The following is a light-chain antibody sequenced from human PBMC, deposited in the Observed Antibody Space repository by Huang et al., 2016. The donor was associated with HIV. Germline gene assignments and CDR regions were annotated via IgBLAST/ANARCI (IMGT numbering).Light chain of an antibody. V-gene: IGKV1-39*01. CDR3: QQSHSTPYT. J-gene: IGKJ2*01. CDR2: DAS. CDR1: QIISTY. Sequence: DIQMTQSPSSLSASVGDRVTISCRASQIISTYLIWYQQKPGKAPKLLIYDASSVQRGVPSRFGGNGSGTDFTLTISSLQPEDFATYYCQQSHSTPYTFGQGTKLEIK.